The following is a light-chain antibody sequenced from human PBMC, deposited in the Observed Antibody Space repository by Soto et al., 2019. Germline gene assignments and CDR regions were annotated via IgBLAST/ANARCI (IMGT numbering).Light chain of an antibody. V-gene: IGLV2-8*01. CDR2: GVT. J-gene: IGLJ1*01. CDR1: SSDVGGYDY. CDR3: SSYAGSTNIV. Sequence: QSALTQPPSASGSPGQSVTISCSGTSSDVGGYDYVSWYQQHPGKAPKVLSYGVTKRSSGVPDRFSGSKSGYTAYLTVSGLQAEDAADYYCSSYAGSTNIVFGTGTKVTVL.